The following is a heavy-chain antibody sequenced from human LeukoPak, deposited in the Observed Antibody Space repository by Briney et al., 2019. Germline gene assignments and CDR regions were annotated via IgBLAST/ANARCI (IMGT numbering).Heavy chain of an antibody. D-gene: IGHD3-22*01. CDR2: ISSSGNTI. Sequence: GALKLSCATPGSFKDYYLGWVPQGPGKGLGGVSNISSSGNTIYYADSVKGRFTVSRDNAKNSLYLQMNSLRAEDTAVYYCARLYDNSGYNIDYWGQGTLVTVSS. CDR1: GSFKDYY. J-gene: IGHJ4*02. CDR3: ARLYDNSGYNIDY. V-gene: IGHV3-11*01.